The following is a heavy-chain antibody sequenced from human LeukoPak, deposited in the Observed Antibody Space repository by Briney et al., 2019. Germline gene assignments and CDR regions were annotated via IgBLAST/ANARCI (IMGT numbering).Heavy chain of an antibody. J-gene: IGHJ5*02. D-gene: IGHD6-13*01. CDR1: GGSFSGYY. CDR2: INHSGST. CDR3: ARVMGDSSSWYWFDP. Sequence: PSETLSLTCAVYGGSFSGYYWSWIRQPPGKGLEWIGEINHSGSTNYNPSLKSRVTISVDTSKNQFSLKLGSVTAADTAVYYCARVMGDSSSWYWFDPWGQGTLVTVSS. V-gene: IGHV4-34*01.